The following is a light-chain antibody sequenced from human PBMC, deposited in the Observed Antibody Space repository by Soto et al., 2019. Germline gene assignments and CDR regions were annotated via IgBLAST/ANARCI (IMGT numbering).Light chain of an antibody. J-gene: IGLJ2*01. CDR2: EVS. V-gene: IGLV2-8*01. CDR3: NSNAGHGFVI. Sequence: QSALTQPPSASGSPGQSVTISCTGTSSDVGAYNYVSWYQQSPGKAPKPLIYEVSKRPSGVPDRFSGSKSGNTASLPVSGLLAEDEADDYCNSNAGHGFVIFGGGTKLTVL. CDR1: SSDVGAYNY.